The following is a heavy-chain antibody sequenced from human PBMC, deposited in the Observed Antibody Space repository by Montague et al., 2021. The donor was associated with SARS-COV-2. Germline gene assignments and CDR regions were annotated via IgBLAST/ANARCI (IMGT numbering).Heavy chain of an antibody. D-gene: IGHD4-23*01. J-gene: IGHJ4*02. CDR3: ARDAGGNFPTSFDY. V-gene: IGHV3-53*01. CDR2: IYRGGST. CDR1: GFTFSSNY. Sequence: SRRISCVASGFTFSSNYMSWVRQAPGKGLEWVSVIYRGGSTYYAASVKGRFTISRDNSKNTLYLQMNSLRDEDTAVYYCARDAGGNFPTSFDYWGQGTLVTVSS.